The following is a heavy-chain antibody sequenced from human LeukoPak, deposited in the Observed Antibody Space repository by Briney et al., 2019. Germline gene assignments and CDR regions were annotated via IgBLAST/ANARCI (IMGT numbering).Heavy chain of an antibody. CDR1: GFTFSSYE. CDR3: ASFYSSSPNNYYYYGMDV. Sequence: GSLRLSCAASGFTFSSYEMNWVRQAPGKGLEWVSYISSTGSTIYYADSVKGRFTISRDNAKNSLYLQLKSLRVEDTAVYYCASFYSSSPNNYYYYGMDVWGQGTTVTVSS. V-gene: IGHV3-48*03. D-gene: IGHD6-13*01. CDR2: ISSTGSTI. J-gene: IGHJ6*02.